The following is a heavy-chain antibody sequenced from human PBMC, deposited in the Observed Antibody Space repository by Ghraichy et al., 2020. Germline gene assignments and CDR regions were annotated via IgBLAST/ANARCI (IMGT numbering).Heavy chain of an antibody. V-gene: IGHV3-7*01. CDR2: IKQDGSEK. J-gene: IGHJ6*02. CDR3: ARDGIVPAAIPGDYYYYYGMDV. CDR1: GFTFSSYW. D-gene: IGHD2-2*02. Sequence: GGSLRLSCAASGFTFSSYWMSWVRQAPGKGLEWVANIKQDGSEKYYVDSVKSRFTISRDNAKNSLYLQMNSLRAEDTAVYYCARDGIVPAAIPGDYYYYYGMDVWGQGTTVTVSS.